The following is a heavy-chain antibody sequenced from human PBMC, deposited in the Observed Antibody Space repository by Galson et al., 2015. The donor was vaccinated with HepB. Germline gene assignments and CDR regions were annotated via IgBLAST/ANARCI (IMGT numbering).Heavy chain of an antibody. CDR2: INAANGHT. J-gene: IGHJ4*02. CDR3: ARGVGTANFDY. D-gene: IGHD1-26*01. Sequence: SVKVSCKASGGSFTNYAMHWVRQAPGQRLEWMGWINAANGHTKFSQKFQDRVTFTSDTSASTVYMELSSLRSEDTALYYCARGVGTANFDYWGQGSLVTVSS. CDR1: GGSFTNYA. V-gene: IGHV1-3*01.